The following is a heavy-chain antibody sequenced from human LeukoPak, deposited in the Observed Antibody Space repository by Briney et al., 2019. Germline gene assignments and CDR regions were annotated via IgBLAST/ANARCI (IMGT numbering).Heavy chain of an antibody. Sequence: GGSLRLSCTASGFSFNTFGMYWVRQAPGKGLEWVSYISSTSGTTYYADSVKGRFTVSRDNSKNTLYLQMNSLRAEDTAVYYCAKAGSIRFDYWGQGTLVTVSS. CDR1: GFSFNTFG. CDR2: ISSTSGTT. J-gene: IGHJ4*02. CDR3: AKAGSIRFDY. D-gene: IGHD1-26*01. V-gene: IGHV3-48*01.